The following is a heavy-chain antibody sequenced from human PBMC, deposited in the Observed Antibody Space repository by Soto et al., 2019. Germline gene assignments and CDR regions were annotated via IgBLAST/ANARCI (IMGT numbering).Heavy chain of an antibody. Sequence: SETLSLTCAVSGYSISSGYYWGWIRQPPGKGLEWIGSIYHSGSTYYNPSLKSRVTISVDTSKNKFSLKLSSVTAADTAVYYCARARPPNWFDPWGQGTLVTVSS. CDR1: GYSISSGYY. CDR2: IYHSGST. V-gene: IGHV4-38-2*01. J-gene: IGHJ5*02. CDR3: ARARPPNWFDP. D-gene: IGHD6-6*01.